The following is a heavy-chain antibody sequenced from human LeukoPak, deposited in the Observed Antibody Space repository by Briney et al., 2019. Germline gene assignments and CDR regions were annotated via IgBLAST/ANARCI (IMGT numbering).Heavy chain of an antibody. CDR1: GFTFSRYA. CDR3: AKDGSVLPQDFDY. J-gene: IGHJ4*02. CDR2: ISGSGGST. V-gene: IGHV3-23*01. D-gene: IGHD1-26*01. Sequence: PGGSMRLSCAASGFTFSRYAMSWIRQAPGKGLEWVSAISGSGGSTYYADSVKGRFTISRDNSKNTLYLQMNSLRAEDTAVYYCAKDGSVLPQDFDYWGQGTLATVSS.